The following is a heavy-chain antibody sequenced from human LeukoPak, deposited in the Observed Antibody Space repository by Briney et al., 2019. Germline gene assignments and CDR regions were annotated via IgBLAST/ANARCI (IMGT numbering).Heavy chain of an antibody. D-gene: IGHD2-2*01. V-gene: IGHV4-34*01. CDR1: GVSFSGYY. CDR2: INHSGST. J-gene: IGHJ6*02. CDR3: ARVSAWSSTSHSTYDMDV. Sequence: SETLSLTCAVYGVSFSGYYWCWIRQPPGKGLEWIGEINHSGSTNYNPSLKSRVTISVDTSKNEFSLKLSSVTAADTAVYYCARVSAWSSTSHSTYDMDVWGQGTTVTVSS.